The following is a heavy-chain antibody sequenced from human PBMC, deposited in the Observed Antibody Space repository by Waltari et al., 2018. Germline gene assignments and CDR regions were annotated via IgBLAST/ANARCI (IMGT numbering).Heavy chain of an antibody. V-gene: IGHV1-18*01. CDR2: NAAYNGNT. Sequence: QVQLVQSGTEVKKPGASVKVSCKASGYTFSNYGVSWVRQATGQGLEWVGWNAAYNGNTHSATKPHGRVTKTTHTSTTTAYLELRSLTSDDTAVYYCARVFDSSQYYYGSDYWGQGTLVTVSS. CDR1: GYTFSNYG. D-gene: IGHD3-22*01. J-gene: IGHJ4*02. CDR3: ARVFDSSQYYYGSDY.